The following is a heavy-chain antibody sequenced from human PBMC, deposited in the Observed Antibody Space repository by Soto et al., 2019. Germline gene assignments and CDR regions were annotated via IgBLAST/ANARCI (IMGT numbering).Heavy chain of an antibody. J-gene: IGHJ6*03. CDR3: ARGNGERLYYYYMDV. Sequence: PGGSLRLSCAASGFTFSSYSMNWVRQAPGKGLEWVSSISSSSSYIYYADSVKGRFTISRDNAKNSLYLQMNSLRAEDTAVYYCARGNGERLYYYYMDVWGKGTTVTVSS. CDR1: GFTFSSYS. D-gene: IGHD2-8*01. CDR2: ISSSSSYI. V-gene: IGHV3-21*01.